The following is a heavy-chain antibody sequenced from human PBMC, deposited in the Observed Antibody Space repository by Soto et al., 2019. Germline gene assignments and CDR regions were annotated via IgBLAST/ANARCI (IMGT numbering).Heavy chain of an antibody. CDR2: INAGNGNT. Sequence: QVQLVQSGAEVKKPGASVKVSCKASGYTFTSYAMHWVRQAPGQRLEWMGWINAGNGNTKYSQKFQGRVTITRDTSASTAYMELSSLRSEDTAVYYCAREGSGSYSWDWFDPWGQGTLVTVSS. D-gene: IGHD1-26*01. V-gene: IGHV1-3*01. CDR3: AREGSGSYSWDWFDP. CDR1: GYTFTSYA. J-gene: IGHJ5*02.